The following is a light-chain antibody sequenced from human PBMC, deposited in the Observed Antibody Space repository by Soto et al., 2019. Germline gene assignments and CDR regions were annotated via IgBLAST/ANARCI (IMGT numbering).Light chain of an antibody. CDR3: QQYDNLPA. CDR1: QDISNY. Sequence: DIQMTQSPSSLSASVGDRVTITCQASQDISNYLNWYQQKPGKAPKLLIYGASNLETGVPSRFSGSGSGTDFTFTISSLQPEDIATYYCQQYDNLPAFGGGTKVEIK. CDR2: GAS. J-gene: IGKJ4*01. V-gene: IGKV1-33*01.